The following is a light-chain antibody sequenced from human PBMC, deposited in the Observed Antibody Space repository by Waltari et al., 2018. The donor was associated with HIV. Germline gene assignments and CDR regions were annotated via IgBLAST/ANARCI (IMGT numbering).Light chain of an antibody. J-gene: IGKJ1*01. CDR1: QSVSSSY. Sequence: EIVLTQSPATLSLSPGERATLSCGASQSVSSSYLAWYQQKPGLAPRLLIYDASSRATGIPDRFSGSGYGTDFTLTISRLEPVDFAVYYCQQYGSSRWTFGQGTKVEIK. CDR3: QQYGSSRWT. CDR2: DAS. V-gene: IGKV3D-20*01.